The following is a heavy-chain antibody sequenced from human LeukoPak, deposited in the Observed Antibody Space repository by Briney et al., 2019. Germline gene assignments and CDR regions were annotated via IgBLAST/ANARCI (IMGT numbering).Heavy chain of an antibody. D-gene: IGHD3-10*01. Sequence: GGSLRLSRAASGFTFSTYVMSWVRQAPGKGLEWVSAIGASDGTTFYADSVRGRFAISRDDSKNTLFLDMHSLRAEDTALYYCTKRVDGSGTYYIDYWGQGTLVTVSS. V-gene: IGHV3-23*01. CDR2: IGASDGTT. CDR1: GFTFSTYV. CDR3: TKRVDGSGTYYIDY. J-gene: IGHJ4*02.